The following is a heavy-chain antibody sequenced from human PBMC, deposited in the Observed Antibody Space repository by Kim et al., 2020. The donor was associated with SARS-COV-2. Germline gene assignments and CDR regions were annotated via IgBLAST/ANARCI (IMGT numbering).Heavy chain of an antibody. J-gene: IGHJ4*02. CDR3: ARDLSGSSTSCYDY. Sequence: ADSVKGRFTISRDNSKNTLYLQMNSLRAEDTAVYYCARDLSGSSTSCYDYWGQGTLVTVSS. D-gene: IGHD2-2*01. V-gene: IGHV3-30*01.